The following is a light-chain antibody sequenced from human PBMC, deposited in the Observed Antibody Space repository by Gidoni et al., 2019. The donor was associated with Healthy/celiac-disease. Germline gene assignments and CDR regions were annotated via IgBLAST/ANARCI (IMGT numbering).Light chain of an antibody. CDR2: GNS. J-gene: IGLJ3*02. V-gene: IGLV1-40*01. Sequence: QSVLTQPLSVSGAPGQRVTISCTGSSSNIGAGYDVHWYQQLPGTAPKLLIYGNSNRPSGVPDRFSGSKSGTSASLAITGLQAEDEADYYCQSYDSSLSVNWVFGGGTKLTVL. CDR3: QSYDSSLSVNWV. CDR1: SSNIGAGYD.